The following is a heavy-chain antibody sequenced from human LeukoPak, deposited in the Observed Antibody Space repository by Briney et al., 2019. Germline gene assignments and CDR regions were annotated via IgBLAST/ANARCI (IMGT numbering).Heavy chain of an antibody. CDR1: GYSFTSYW. V-gene: IGHV5-51*01. Sequence: GESLKISCKGSGYSFTSYWIGWVRQMPGKGLEWMGIIYPGDSDTRYNPSFQGQVTISTNKSISTAYLQWSSLKAADTAMYYCARAGGGDSSSYLGLLDYWGRGTVVTVSS. J-gene: IGHJ4*02. CDR2: IYPGDSDT. CDR3: ARAGGGDSSSYLGLLDY. D-gene: IGHD3-22*01.